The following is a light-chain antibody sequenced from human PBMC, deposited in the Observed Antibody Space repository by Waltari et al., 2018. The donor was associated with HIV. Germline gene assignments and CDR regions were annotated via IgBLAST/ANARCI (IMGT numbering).Light chain of an antibody. CDR3: CSYAGSSNWV. CDR2: EGI. V-gene: IGLV2-23*01. Sequence: QSALTQPASVSGSPGQSITISCTGSSSDVGSYNLVSWYQQHPGKAPKLMIYEGINRPSGISNRFPGAKSGNTASLTISGLQAEDEADYYCCSYAGSSNWVFGGGTKLTVL. CDR1: SSDVGSYNL. J-gene: IGLJ3*02.